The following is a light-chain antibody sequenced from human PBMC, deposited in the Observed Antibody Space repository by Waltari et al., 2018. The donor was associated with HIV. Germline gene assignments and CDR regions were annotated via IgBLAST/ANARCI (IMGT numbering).Light chain of an antibody. CDR1: SSNIGRNY. Sequence: QSALTQPPSASGTPGQRVTISCSGSSSNIGRNYVYWYPQLPGTAPKLLIYRNNQRPSGVPDRFSGSKSGTSASLAISGLRSEDEADYYCASWDDSLSVVFGGGTKLTVL. CDR3: ASWDDSLSVV. V-gene: IGLV1-47*01. CDR2: RNN. J-gene: IGLJ2*01.